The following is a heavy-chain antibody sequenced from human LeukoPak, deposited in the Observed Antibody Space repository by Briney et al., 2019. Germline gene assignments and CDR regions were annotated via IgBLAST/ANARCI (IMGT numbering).Heavy chain of an antibody. D-gene: IGHD3-9*01. CDR3: ARSYSNTGYYYHGMDV. CDR2: IYYSGTS. CDR1: GGSISRYY. V-gene: IGHV4-59*01. J-gene: IGHJ6*02. Sequence: SETLSFTCTVSGGSISRYYWSWIRHPPGKGLEWIAYIYYSGTSNYNPSLKSRVTISLDTSKSQFSLRMSSVTATDTAVYYCARSYSNTGYYYHGMDVWGQGTPVTVSS.